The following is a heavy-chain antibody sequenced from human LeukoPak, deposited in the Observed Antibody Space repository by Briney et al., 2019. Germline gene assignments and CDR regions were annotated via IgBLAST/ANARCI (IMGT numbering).Heavy chain of an antibody. D-gene: IGHD5-18*01. CDR3: ARCGYSYGGGYYYYYMDV. CDR2: IYYSGST. V-gene: IGHV4-59*01. CDR1: GGSISSYY. J-gene: IGHJ6*03. Sequence: SETLSLTCTVSGGSISSYYWTWIRQPPGKGLEWIGYIYYSGSTDYNPSLKSRVTISVDTSKNQFSLTLSSVTAADTAVYYCARCGYSYGGGYYYYYMDVWGKGTTVTVSS.